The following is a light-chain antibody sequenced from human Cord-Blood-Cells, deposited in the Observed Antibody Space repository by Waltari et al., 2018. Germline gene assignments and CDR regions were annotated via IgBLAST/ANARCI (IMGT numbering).Light chain of an antibody. CDR2: DAS. CDR3: KQYDNLPYT. J-gene: IGKJ2*01. Sequence: DIQMTQSPSSLSASVGDRVTITCQASQDISNYLNWYQQKPGKAPKLLIYDASNLEMAVPSRFSGSGSGQDFTFPISSLQPEDIATYYCKQYDNLPYTFGQGTKLEIK. V-gene: IGKV1-33*01. CDR1: QDISNY.